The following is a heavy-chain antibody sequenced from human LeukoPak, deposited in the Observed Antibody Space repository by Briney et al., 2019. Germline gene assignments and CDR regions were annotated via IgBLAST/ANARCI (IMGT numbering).Heavy chain of an antibody. Sequence: SETLSLTCSVSGYSISSGHYWGWIRQPPGKGLEWIGSIFHSGSTYYNPSLKSRVTISVDTSKYQFSLKLTSVTAADTAVYYCARDRKYCTSTTCHSSMDVWGKGTTVTVSS. CDR3: ARDRKYCTSTTCHSSMDV. V-gene: IGHV4-38-2*02. CDR2: IFHSGST. J-gene: IGHJ6*03. D-gene: IGHD2-2*01. CDR1: GYSISSGHY.